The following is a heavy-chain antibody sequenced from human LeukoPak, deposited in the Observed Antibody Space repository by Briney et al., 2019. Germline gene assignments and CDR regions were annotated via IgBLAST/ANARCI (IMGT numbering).Heavy chain of an antibody. CDR1: GFTFSSYA. CDR3: AKVRFLEWEDY. J-gene: IGHJ4*02. D-gene: IGHD3-3*01. Sequence: GGSLRLSCAASGFTFSSYAMHWVRQAPGKGLEWVAVISYDGSNKYYADSVKGRFTISRDNSKNTLYLQMNSLRAEDTAVYYCAKVRFLEWEDYWGQGTLVTVSS. CDR2: ISYDGSNK. V-gene: IGHV3-30-3*01.